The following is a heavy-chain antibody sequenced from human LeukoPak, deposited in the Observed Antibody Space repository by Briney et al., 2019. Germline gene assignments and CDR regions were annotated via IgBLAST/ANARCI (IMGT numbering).Heavy chain of an antibody. CDR2: ISGSGDTT. CDR1: GFTFSSDA. Sequence: GGSLRLSCAASGFTFSSDAMSWVRQAPGKGLEWVSGISGSGDTTYYADSVKGRFTISRDNSKNTLYLQMNSLRDEDTAVYYCAREMYSSSWYYFDYWGQGTLVTVSS. V-gene: IGHV3-23*01. D-gene: IGHD6-13*01. CDR3: AREMYSSSWYYFDY. J-gene: IGHJ4*02.